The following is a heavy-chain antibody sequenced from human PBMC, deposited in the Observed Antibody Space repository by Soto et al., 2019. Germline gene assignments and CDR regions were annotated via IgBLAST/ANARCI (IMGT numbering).Heavy chain of an antibody. CDR3: ASLPPGDY. CDR2: INHSGST. Sequence: SETLSLTCAVYGGSFSGYYWSWIRQPPGKGLEWIGEINHSGSTNYNPSLKSRVTISVDTSKNQFSLKLSSVTAADTAVYYCASLPPGDYWGQGTLVTVSS. J-gene: IGHJ4*02. CDR1: GGSFSGYY. V-gene: IGHV4-34*01.